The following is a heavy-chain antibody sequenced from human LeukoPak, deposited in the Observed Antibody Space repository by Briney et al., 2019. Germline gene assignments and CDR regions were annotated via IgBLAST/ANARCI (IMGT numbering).Heavy chain of an antibody. V-gene: IGHV3-23*01. J-gene: IGHJ1*01. CDR3: ARTRNGYTTEYLQY. CDR1: AFILXSYA. D-gene: IGHD5-12*01. CDR2: ISSPGGNT. Sequence: CLRXSGXPXAFILXSYAMSWVRQAPGKGLEWVSSISSPGGNTYYADSVKGGFSISRENTKNLVYLQMNSLRAEDTAVYYCARTRNGYTTEYLQYWGQGTLVTVSS.